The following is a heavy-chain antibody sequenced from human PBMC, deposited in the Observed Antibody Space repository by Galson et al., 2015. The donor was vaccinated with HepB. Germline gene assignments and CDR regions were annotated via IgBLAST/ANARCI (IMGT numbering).Heavy chain of an antibody. J-gene: IGHJ4*02. D-gene: IGHD3-3*01. CDR1: GFTFSSYW. CDR2: INSDGSST. V-gene: IGHV3-74*01. Sequence: SLRLSCAASGFTFSSYWMHWVRQAPGKGLVWVSRINSDGSSTSYADSVKGRFTISRDNAKNTLYLQMNSLRAEDTAVYYCARDKKEGLFGFDYWGQGTLVTVSS. CDR3: ARDKKEGLFGFDY.